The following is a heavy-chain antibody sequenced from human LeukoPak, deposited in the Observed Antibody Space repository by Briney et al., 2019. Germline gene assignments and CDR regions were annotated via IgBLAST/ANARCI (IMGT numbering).Heavy chain of an antibody. CDR3: ARTLTPYGDLGY. J-gene: IGHJ4*02. Sequence: ASVKVSCKASGYTFTSYGISWVRQAPGQGLEWMGWISAYNGNTNYAQKLQGRVTMTTDTSTSTAYMELRSLRSDDTAVYCCARTLTPYGDLGYWGQGTLVTVSS. CDR1: GYTFTSYG. D-gene: IGHD4-17*01. CDR2: ISAYNGNT. V-gene: IGHV1-18*01.